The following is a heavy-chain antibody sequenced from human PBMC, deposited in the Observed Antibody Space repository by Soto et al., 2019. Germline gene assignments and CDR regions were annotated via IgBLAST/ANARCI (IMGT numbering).Heavy chain of an antibody. V-gene: IGHV4-4*02. CDR1: SGSISSSNW. Sequence: SETLSLTCAVSSGSISSSNWWSWVRQPPGKGLEWIGEIYHSGSTNYNPSLKSRVTISVDKSKNQFSLKLSSVTAADTAVYYCARVLWFGELSGWFDPWGQGTLVTVSS. CDR3: ARVLWFGELSGWFDP. J-gene: IGHJ5*02. D-gene: IGHD3-10*01. CDR2: IYHSGST.